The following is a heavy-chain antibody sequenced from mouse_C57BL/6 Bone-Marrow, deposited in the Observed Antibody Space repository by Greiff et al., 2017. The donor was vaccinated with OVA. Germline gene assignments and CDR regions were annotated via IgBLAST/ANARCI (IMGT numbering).Heavy chain of an antibody. CDR1: GFTFSDYG. CDR2: ISSGSSTI. D-gene: IGHD2-2*01. J-gene: IGHJ3*01. CDR3: AGTTMVTTGSFAY. V-gene: IGHV5-17*01. Sequence: DVKLVESGGGLVKPGGSLKLSCAASGFTFSDYGMHWVRQAPEKGLEWVAYISSGSSTIYYADTVKGRFTISRDNAKNTLFLQMTSLRSEDTAMYYCAGTTMVTTGSFAYWGQGTLVTVSA.